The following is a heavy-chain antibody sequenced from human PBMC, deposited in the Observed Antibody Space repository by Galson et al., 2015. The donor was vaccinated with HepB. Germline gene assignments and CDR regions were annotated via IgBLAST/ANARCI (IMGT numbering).Heavy chain of an antibody. Sequence: SLRLSCAASGFTFSSYSMSWVRQAPGKGLEWVSYISSSSSTIYYADSVKGRFTISRDNAKNSLYLQMNSLRAEDTAVYYCARDLWFGEFNMADIYYFDYWGQGTLVTVSS. V-gene: IGHV3-48*01. D-gene: IGHD3-10*01. CDR2: ISSSSSTI. CDR3: ARDLWFGEFNMADIYYFDY. J-gene: IGHJ4*02. CDR1: GFTFSSYS.